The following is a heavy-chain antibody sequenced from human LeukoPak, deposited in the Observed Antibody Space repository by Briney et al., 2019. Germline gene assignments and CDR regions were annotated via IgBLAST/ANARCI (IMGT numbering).Heavy chain of an antibody. CDR2: ISSSSSYI. Sequence: GGSLRLSCVASGFTFSSYSMNWVRQAPGKGLEWVSSISSSSSYIYYADSVKGRLTISRDNAKNSLYLQMNSLRAEDTAVYYCARGAYYYDSSGPDYWGQGTLVTVSS. CDR3: ARGAYYYDSSGPDY. D-gene: IGHD3-22*01. CDR1: GFTFSSYS. V-gene: IGHV3-21*01. J-gene: IGHJ4*02.